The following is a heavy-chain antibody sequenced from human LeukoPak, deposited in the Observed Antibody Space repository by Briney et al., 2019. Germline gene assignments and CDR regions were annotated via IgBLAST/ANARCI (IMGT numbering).Heavy chain of an antibody. V-gene: IGHV3-30*04. Sequence: GGSLRLSCAASGFTFSSYAMHWVRQAPGKGLEWVAVISYDGSNKYYADSLKGRFTISRDNSKNTLYLQMNSLRAEDTAMYYCARYIAAAGTNYFDYWGQGTLVTVSS. J-gene: IGHJ4*02. CDR2: ISYDGSNK. D-gene: IGHD6-13*01. CDR3: ARYIAAAGTNYFDY. CDR1: GFTFSSYA.